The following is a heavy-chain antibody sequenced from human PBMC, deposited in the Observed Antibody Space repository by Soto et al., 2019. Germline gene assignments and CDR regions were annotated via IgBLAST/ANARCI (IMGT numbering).Heavy chain of an antibody. CDR3: ARREGTGWGY. D-gene: IGHD6-19*01. CDR1: GYIFNGYW. J-gene: IGHJ4*02. Sequence: PGESLKISCRGSGYIFNGYWIGWVRQLPGKGLEWMGVIYPCDSETIYSPSFRGQVIISADKSIRTAYLQWTSLKASDTGMYYCARREGTGWGYWGQGTQVTVSS. CDR2: IYPCDSET. V-gene: IGHV5-51*01.